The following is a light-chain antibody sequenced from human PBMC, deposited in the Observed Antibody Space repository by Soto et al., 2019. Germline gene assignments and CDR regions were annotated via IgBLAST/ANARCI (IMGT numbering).Light chain of an antibody. CDR2: SNN. V-gene: IGLV1-44*01. CDR3: AAWDDSLNGHVV. J-gene: IGLJ2*01. Sequence: VLTQPPSASGTPGQRVTISCSGSSSNIRSNTVNWYQQLPGTAPKLLIYSNNQRPSGVPDRFSGSKSGTSASLAISGLQSEDEADYYCAAWDDSLNGHVVFGGGTKLTVL. CDR1: SSNIRSNT.